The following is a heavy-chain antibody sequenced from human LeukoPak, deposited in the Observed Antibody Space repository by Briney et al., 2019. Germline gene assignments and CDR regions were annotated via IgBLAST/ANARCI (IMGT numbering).Heavy chain of an antibody. V-gene: IGHV3-48*01. CDR2: ISSSSSTI. J-gene: IGHJ4*02. CDR1: GFTFSSCS. D-gene: IGHD3-3*01. Sequence: QPGGSLRLSCAASGFTFSSCSMNWVRQAPGKGLEWVSYISSSSSTIYYADSVKGRFTISRDNAKNSLYLQMNSLRAEDTAVYYCARPMYYDFWGGYPLYLGYWGQGTLVTVSS. CDR3: ARPMYYDFWGGYPLYLGY.